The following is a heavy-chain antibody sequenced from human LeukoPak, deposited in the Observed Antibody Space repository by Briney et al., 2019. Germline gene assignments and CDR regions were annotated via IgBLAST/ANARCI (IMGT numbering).Heavy chain of an antibody. Sequence: PSETLSLTCTVSGYSISSGYYWGWIRQPPGKGLEWIGSIYHSGSTYYNPCLKSRVTISVDTSKNQFSLKLSSVTAADTAVYYCARIAVAGTRGPDCWGQGTLVTVSS. D-gene: IGHD6-19*01. CDR1: GYSISSGYY. CDR2: IYHSGST. J-gene: IGHJ4*02. CDR3: ARIAVAGTRGPDC. V-gene: IGHV4-38-2*02.